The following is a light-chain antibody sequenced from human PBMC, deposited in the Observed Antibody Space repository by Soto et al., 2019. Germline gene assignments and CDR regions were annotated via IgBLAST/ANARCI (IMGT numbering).Light chain of an antibody. J-gene: IGKJ1*01. CDR2: AAS. CDR1: QGISSY. Sequence: AIRMTQSPSSLSASTGDRVTITCRASQGISSYLAWYQQKPGKAPKLLIYAASTLHSGVPSRFSGSGSATDFTLTISGLQSEDFATYYCQQYYSYPWTFGHGTKVEIK. V-gene: IGKV1-8*01. CDR3: QQYYSYPWT.